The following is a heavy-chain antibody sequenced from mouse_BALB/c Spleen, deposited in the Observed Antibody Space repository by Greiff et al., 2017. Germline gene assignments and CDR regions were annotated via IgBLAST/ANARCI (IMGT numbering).Heavy chain of an antibody. CDR2: ISDGGSYT. J-gene: IGHJ4*01. CDR1: GFTFSDYY. Sequence: EVQLVESGGGLVKPGGSLKLSCAASGFTFSDYYMYWVRQTPEKRLEWVATISDGGSYTYYPDSVKGRFTISRDNAKNNLYLQMSSLKSEDTAMYYCARDPFYDAMDYWGQGTSVTVSS. V-gene: IGHV5-4*02. CDR3: ARDPFYDAMDY.